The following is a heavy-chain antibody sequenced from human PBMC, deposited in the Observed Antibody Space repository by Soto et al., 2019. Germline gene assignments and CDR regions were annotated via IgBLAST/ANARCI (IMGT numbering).Heavy chain of an antibody. V-gene: IGHV4-30-2*01. CDR3: ARHSSRPREDYFDS. Sequence: SETLSLTCAVPGGSISRGGYSWSWIRQPPGKGLEWIGYIYHSGSTYYNPSLKSRVTKSLDKSRNQFSLNVKYVTAADTAVYYCARHSSRPREDYFDSWGQGTLVTVSS. CDR2: IYHSGST. J-gene: IGHJ4*02. CDR1: GGSISRGGYS. D-gene: IGHD1-26*01.